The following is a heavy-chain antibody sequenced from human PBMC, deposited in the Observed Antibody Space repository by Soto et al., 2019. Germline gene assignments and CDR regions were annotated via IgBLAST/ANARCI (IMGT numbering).Heavy chain of an antibody. CDR3: ARGHSSSWFQYEAYYYYGMDV. J-gene: IGHJ6*02. D-gene: IGHD6-13*01. V-gene: IGHV4-34*01. Sequence: SETLSLTCAVYGGSFSGYYWSWIRQPPGRGLEWIGEINHSGSTNYNPSLKSRVTISVDTSKNQFSLKLSSVTAADTAVYYCARGHSSSWFQYEAYYYYGMDVWGQGTTVPVSS. CDR2: INHSGST. CDR1: GGSFSGYY.